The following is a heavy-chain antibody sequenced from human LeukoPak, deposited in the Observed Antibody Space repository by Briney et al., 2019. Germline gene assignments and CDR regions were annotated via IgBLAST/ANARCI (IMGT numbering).Heavy chain of an antibody. CDR2: IYYSGST. CDR3: ARLKWLRINWFDP. D-gene: IGHD5-12*01. J-gene: IGHJ5*02. CDR1: GGSISSYY. V-gene: IGHV4-59*08. Sequence: SETLTLTCTASGGSISSYYWSWIRQPPGKGLEWIGYIYYSGSTNYNPSLKSRVTISVDTSKNQFSLKLSSVTAADTAVYYCARLKWLRINWFDPWGQGTLVTVSS.